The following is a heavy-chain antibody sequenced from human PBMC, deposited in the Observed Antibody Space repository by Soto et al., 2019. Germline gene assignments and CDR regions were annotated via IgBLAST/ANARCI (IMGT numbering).Heavy chain of an antibody. V-gene: IGHV4-34*02. D-gene: IGHD6-19*01. CDR1: GGSFSGYS. CDR2: MNHGGST. Sequence: QVQLQQWGAGLLKPSETLSLTCAVYGGSFSGYSWSWMRQPPGQGLEWIGEMNHGGSTNYNPSLKSRVTVSADKSKNQFSLKLTSLTAADTAVYYCARARYSSGLFAMKHHFDYWGQGTLVTVSS. CDR3: ARARYSSGLFAMKHHFDY. J-gene: IGHJ4*02.